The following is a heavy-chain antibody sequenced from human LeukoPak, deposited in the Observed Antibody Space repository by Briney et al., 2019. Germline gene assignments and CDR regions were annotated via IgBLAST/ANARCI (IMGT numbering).Heavy chain of an antibody. Sequence: PSETLSLTCAVSGGSISSSNWWSWVRQPPGKGLEWIGEIYHSGSTNYNPSLKSRVTLSVDKSKNQFSLKLSSVTAADTAVYYCARHSCSGCAAGYWGQGTLVTVSS. V-gene: IGHV4-4*02. CDR1: GGSISSSNW. CDR2: IYHSGST. D-gene: IGHD6-19*01. CDR3: ARHSCSGCAAGY. J-gene: IGHJ4*02.